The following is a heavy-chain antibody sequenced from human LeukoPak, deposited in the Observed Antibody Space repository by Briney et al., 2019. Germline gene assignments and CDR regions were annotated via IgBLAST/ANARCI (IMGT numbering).Heavy chain of an antibody. Sequence: GRSLRLSCAASGFTFSSYGMHWVRQAPGKGLEWVAVIWYDGSNKYYADSVKGRFTICRDNSKNTLYLQMNSLRAEDTAVYYCAKTGTPEMCSGGSCYQYYFDYWGQGTLVTVSS. D-gene: IGHD2-15*01. J-gene: IGHJ4*02. CDR1: GFTFSSYG. CDR3: AKTGTPEMCSGGSCYQYYFDY. V-gene: IGHV3-33*06. CDR2: IWYDGSNK.